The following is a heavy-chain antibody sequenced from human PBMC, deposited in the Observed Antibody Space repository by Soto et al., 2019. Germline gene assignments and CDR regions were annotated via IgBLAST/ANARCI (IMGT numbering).Heavy chain of an antibody. Sequence: QVTLKESGPVLVKPTETLTLTCTVSGFSLSNARMGVSWIRQPPGKALEWLAHIFSNDEKSYSTSLKSRLTHSKDTSKSQVVLTMTNTDPVDTATYYCARIPRKYCSSTSRYATHYYYYYMDVWGKGTTVTVSS. D-gene: IGHD2-2*01. CDR3: ARIPRKYCSSTSRYATHYYYYYMDV. CDR2: IFSNDEK. J-gene: IGHJ6*03. V-gene: IGHV2-26*01. CDR1: GFSLSNARMG.